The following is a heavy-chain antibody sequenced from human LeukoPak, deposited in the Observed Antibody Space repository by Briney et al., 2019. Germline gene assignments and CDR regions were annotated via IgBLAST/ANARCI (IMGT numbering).Heavy chain of an antibody. V-gene: IGHV3-30-3*01. CDR3: ARDRCSSASCYYYYYGMDV. D-gene: IGHD2-2*01. J-gene: IGHJ6*02. CDR2: ISYDGGNK. Sequence: PGGSLRLSCEASGFTFSNYAMHWVRQAPGKGLEWVAVISYDGGNKYYADTVKGRFTISRDKSENTLYLQMNSLRGEDTAVYYCARDRCSSASCYYYYYGMDVWGQGTTVTVSS. CDR1: GFTFSNYA.